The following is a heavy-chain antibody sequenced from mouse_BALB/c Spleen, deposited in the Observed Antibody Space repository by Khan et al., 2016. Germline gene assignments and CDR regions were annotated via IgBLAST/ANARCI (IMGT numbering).Heavy chain of an antibody. CDR2: INPDSYTI. CDR3: ARAGYYGYLAY. V-gene: IGHV4-1*02. J-gene: IGHJ3*01. D-gene: IGHD1-1*01. CDR1: GFEFSRYW. Sequence: EVELVESGGGLVHPGGSLKLSCAASGFEFSRYWMSWVRQAPGKGLEWIGEINPDSYTINYTPSLKDKFIISRDNAKNTLYLQMSKVRSEDNALYYCARAGYYGYLAYWGQGTLVTVSA.